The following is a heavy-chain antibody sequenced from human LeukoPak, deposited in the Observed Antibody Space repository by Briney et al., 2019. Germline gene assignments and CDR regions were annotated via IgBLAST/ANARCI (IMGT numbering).Heavy chain of an antibody. D-gene: IGHD1-26*01. CDR2: IYHSGST. CDR3: ARDFWGPYSGSYYYMDV. V-gene: IGHV4-38-2*02. CDR1: GYSISSGYY. Sequence: SETLSLTCTVSGYSISSGYYWGWIRQPPGKGLEWIGSIYHSGSTYYNPSLKSRVTISVDTSKNQFSLKLSSVTAADTAVYYCARDFWGPYSGSYYYMDVWGKGTTVTVSS. J-gene: IGHJ6*03.